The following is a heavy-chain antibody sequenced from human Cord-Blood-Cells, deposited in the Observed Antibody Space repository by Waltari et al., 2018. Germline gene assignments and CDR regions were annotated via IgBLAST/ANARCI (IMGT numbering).Heavy chain of an antibody. CDR3: ARSNIPGNDAFDI. Sequence: QVTLRESGPALVKPTQTLTLTCTFYAFPLSPRGMCLSWIRQPPGKALEWLALIDWDDDKYYSTSLKTRLTISKDTSKNQVVLTMTNMDPVDTATYYCARSNIPGNDAFDIWGQGTMVTVSS. J-gene: IGHJ3*02. CDR2: IDWDDDK. D-gene: IGHD3-10*01. V-gene: IGHV2-70*01. CDR1: AFPLSPRGMC.